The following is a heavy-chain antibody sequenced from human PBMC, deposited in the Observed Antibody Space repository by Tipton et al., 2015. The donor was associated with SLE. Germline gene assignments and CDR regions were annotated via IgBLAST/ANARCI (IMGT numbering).Heavy chain of an antibody. J-gene: IGHJ3*02. Sequence: SLRLSCAASGFTVSSNYMSWVRQAPGKGLAWGSVIYSGGSTYYADSVKGRFTISRHNSKNTLYLQMNSLRAEDTSVYYCARAMSYYYHDSRVCFDTWGQVT. V-gene: IGHV3-53*04. CDR3: ARAMSYYYHDSRVCFDT. CDR1: GFTVSSNY. CDR2: IYSGGST. D-gene: IGHD3-22*01.